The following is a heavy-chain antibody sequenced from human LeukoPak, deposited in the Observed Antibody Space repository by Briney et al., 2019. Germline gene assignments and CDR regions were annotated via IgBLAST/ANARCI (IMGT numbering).Heavy chain of an antibody. V-gene: IGHV4-59*01. Sequence: PSETLSLTCTVSGGSISYYYWTWLRQSPGKGLGWIGQIYYTGSTYYNPSLQRRLTISVDTSRNQFSLNLTSVTAADTAVYYCARGGTYNDILSFDPWGQGTLVTVSS. CDR3: ARGGTYNDILSFDP. CDR2: IYYTGST. J-gene: IGHJ5*02. CDR1: GGSISYYY. D-gene: IGHD3-9*01.